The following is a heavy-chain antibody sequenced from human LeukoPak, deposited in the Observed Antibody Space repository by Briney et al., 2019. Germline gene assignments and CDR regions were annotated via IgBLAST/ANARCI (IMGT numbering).Heavy chain of an antibody. D-gene: IGHD3-22*01. CDR1: GYSISSGYY. V-gene: IGHV4-38-2*01. J-gene: IGHJ4*02. CDR2: IYYSGST. Sequence: SETLSPTCAVSGYSISSGYYWGWIRQPPGKGLEWIGSIYYSGSTHYNPSLKSRVTISVDTSKNQFSLKLNSVTAADTAVYYCARNDSSGYFDYWGQGTLVTVSS. CDR3: ARNDSSGYFDY.